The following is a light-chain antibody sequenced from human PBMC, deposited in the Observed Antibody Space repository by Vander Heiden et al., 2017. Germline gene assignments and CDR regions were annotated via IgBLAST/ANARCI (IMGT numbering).Light chain of an antibody. CDR2: WAS. CDR1: QSVLHSSNNENY. Sequence: DIVMTQSPDSLSVSLGERTTINCKSSQSVLHSSNNENYLAWYQQIPGQPPKLLIYWASARESGVPERFSGSGSGTDFTLTISSLQAEDVAVYYCQQYYTTPYTFGQGTKLDIK. V-gene: IGKV4-1*01. J-gene: IGKJ2*01. CDR3: QQYYTTPYT.